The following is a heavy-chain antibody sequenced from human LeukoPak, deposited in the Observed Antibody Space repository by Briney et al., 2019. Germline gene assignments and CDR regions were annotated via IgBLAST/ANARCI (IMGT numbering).Heavy chain of an antibody. D-gene: IGHD3-3*01. CDR1: GGSISSYY. Sequence: PSETLSLTCTVSGGSISSYYWSWIRQPPGKGLEWIGYIYTSGSTNYNPSLKSRVTISVDTSKNQFSLKLSSVTAADTAVYYCARHDEVFWSPSDPWGQGTLVTVSS. CDR2: IYTSGST. V-gene: IGHV4-4*09. J-gene: IGHJ5*02. CDR3: ARHDEVFWSPSDP.